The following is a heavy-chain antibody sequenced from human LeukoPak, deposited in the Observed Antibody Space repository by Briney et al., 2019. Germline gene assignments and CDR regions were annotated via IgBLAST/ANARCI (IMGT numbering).Heavy chain of an antibody. D-gene: IGHD1-26*01. CDR3: ARSLSHWELPTNY. CDR1: GFTFTTYW. Sequence: GGSLRLSCAASGFTFTTYWMNWVRQAPGKGLEWVANIKQDGTETYYVDSVKGRFTVSRDNAKNSVFLQMNSLRDDDTAVYYRARSLSHWELPTNYWGQGTLVTVSS. J-gene: IGHJ4*02. CDR2: IKQDGTET. V-gene: IGHV3-7*01.